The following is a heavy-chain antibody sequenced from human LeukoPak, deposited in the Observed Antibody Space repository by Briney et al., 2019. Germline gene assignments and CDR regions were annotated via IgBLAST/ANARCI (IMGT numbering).Heavy chain of an antibody. D-gene: IGHD3-22*01. CDR2: INPSGGST. Sequence: GASVKVSCKASGYTFTSYYMHWVRQAPGQGLEWMGIINPSGGSTSYAQKFQGRVTMTRDTSTSTVYMELSSLRSEDTAVYYCARAYYDSSGYNRDAFDIWGQGTMVTVSS. V-gene: IGHV1-46*01. J-gene: IGHJ3*02. CDR1: GYTFTSYY. CDR3: ARAYYDSSGYNRDAFDI.